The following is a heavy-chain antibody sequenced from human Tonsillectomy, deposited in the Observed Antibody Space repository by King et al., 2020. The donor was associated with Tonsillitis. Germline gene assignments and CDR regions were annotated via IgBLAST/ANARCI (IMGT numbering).Heavy chain of an antibody. Sequence: VQLPQWGAGLLKPSETLSLPCAVYGGSFSGYYWSWIRQPPGKGLEWIGEINHSGSTNYNPSLKSRVTISVDTSKNQFSLKLSSVTAADTAVYYCTRGVYYDSSGYYWGLFDYWGQGTLVTVSS. D-gene: IGHD3-22*01. CDR1: GGSFSGYY. CDR2: INHSGST. J-gene: IGHJ4*02. V-gene: IGHV4-34*01. CDR3: TRGVYYDSSGYYWGLFDY.